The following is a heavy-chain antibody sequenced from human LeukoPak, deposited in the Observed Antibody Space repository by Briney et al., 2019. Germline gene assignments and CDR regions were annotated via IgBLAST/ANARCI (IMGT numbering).Heavy chain of an antibody. CDR2: ISAYNGNT. J-gene: IGHJ4*02. V-gene: IGHV1-18*01. D-gene: IGHD3-9*01. Sequence: GASVKVSCKASGYTFTIYGIRWVRQAPGQGLEWMGWISAYNGNTNYAQKLEGRVTMTTDTSTSTAYMELRSLRSDDTAVYYCAREGYDILTGYQLDYWGQGTLVTVSS. CDR1: GYTFTIYG. CDR3: AREGYDILTGYQLDY.